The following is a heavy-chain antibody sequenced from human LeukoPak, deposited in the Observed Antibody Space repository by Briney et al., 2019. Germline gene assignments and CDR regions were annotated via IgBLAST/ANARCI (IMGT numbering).Heavy chain of an antibody. CDR1: GFSFSDFH. D-gene: IGHD4-23*01. CDR2: ISSSSSFM. CDR3: VRLKGKSLPLYGMDF. Sequence: PGGSLRLSCAASGFSFSDFHMNWVRQAPGKGLEWVSSISSSSSFMFYGDSVKGRFTISRDNARNSLYLQMNSLRAEDTGIYHCVRLKGKSLPLYGMDFWGQGTTVTVSS. J-gene: IGHJ6*02. V-gene: IGHV3-21*01.